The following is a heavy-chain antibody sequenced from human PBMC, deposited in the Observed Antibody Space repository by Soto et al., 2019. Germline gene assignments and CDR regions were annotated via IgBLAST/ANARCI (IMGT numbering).Heavy chain of an antibody. V-gene: IGHV5-51*01. J-gene: IGHJ6*03. CDR2: IYPGDSDT. CDR3: ARLCQDGDFWSGSAYYYYYMDV. D-gene: IGHD3-3*01. Sequence: PGESLKISCKGSGYRFTSYWIGWVRQMPGKGLEWMGIIYPGDSDTRYSPSFQGQVTISADKSISTAYLQWSSLKASDTAMYYCARLCQDGDFWSGSAYYYYYMDVWGKGTTVTVSS. CDR1: GYRFTSYW.